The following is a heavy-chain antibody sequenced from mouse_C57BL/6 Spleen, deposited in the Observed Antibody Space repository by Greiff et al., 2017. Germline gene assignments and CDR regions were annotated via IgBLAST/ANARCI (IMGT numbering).Heavy chain of an antibody. Sequence: EVKVVESGGGLVQPGGSLKLSCAASGFTFSDYYMYWVRQTPEKRLEWVAYISNGGGSTYYPDTVKGRFTISRDNAKNTLYLQMSRLKSEDTAMYYCARDCDGSSYGYFDVWGTGTTVTVSS. CDR3: ARDCDGSSYGYFDV. CDR1: GFTFSDYY. D-gene: IGHD1-1*01. CDR2: ISNGGGST. V-gene: IGHV5-12*01. J-gene: IGHJ1*03.